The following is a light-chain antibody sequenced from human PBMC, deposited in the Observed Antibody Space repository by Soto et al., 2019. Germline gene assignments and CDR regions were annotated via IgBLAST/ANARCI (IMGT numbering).Light chain of an antibody. CDR1: SRDVGAYKY. CDR3: SSYTTSTTLV. CDR2: DVN. J-gene: IGLJ2*01. Sequence: QSVLTQPASVSGSPGQSITISCTGTSRDVGAYKYVSWYQQHPGKAPKLMIYDVNNRPSGISNRFSGSKSGNTASLTISGLQAEDEADYYCSSYTTSTTLVFGGGTKLTVL. V-gene: IGLV2-14*03.